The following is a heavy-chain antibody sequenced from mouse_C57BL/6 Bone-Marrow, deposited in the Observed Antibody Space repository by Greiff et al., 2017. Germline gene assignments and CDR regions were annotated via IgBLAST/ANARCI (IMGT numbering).Heavy chain of an antibody. Sequence: VQLQQPGAELVRPGSSVKLSCKASGYTFTSYWMPWVKQRPIQGLEWIGNIDPSDSETHYNQKFKDKATLTVDKSSSTAYMQLSSLTSEVSSVYCWARGPGCAYWGQGTLVTVSA. J-gene: IGHJ3*01. CDR3: ARGPGCAY. V-gene: IGHV1-52*01. CDR2: IDPSDSET. CDR1: GYTFTSYW.